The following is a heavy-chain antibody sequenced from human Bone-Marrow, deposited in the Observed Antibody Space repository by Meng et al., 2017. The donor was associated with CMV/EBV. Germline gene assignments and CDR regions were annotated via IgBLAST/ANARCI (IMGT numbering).Heavy chain of an antibody. CDR2: IYSGGST. D-gene: IGHD6-6*01. CDR3: ARSSGAARLYYFDY. Sequence: GGSLRLSCAASGFTFSSYAMSWVRQAPGKGLEWVSVIYSGGSTYYADSVKGRFTISRDNSKNTLYLQMNSLRAEDTAVYYCARSSGAARLYYFDYWGQGTLVTVSS. J-gene: IGHJ4*02. CDR1: GFTFSSYA. V-gene: IGHV3-53*01.